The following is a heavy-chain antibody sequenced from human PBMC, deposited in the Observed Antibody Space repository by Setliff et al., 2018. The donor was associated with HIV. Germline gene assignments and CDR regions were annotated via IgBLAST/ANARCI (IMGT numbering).Heavy chain of an antibody. D-gene: IGHD3-22*01. Sequence: GGSLRLSCTASGFRFSSYGMHWVRQAPGKGLEWVGFIRSKDYGGTTEYDASVKGRFTISRDDSKSIAYLQMNSLKIEDTAVYYCTTAPFTMIIPIISKDAFDVWGQGTMVTVSS. J-gene: IGHJ3*01. CDR1: GFRFSSYG. CDR3: TTAPFTMIIPIISKDAFDV. V-gene: IGHV3-49*04. CDR2: IRSKDYGGTT.